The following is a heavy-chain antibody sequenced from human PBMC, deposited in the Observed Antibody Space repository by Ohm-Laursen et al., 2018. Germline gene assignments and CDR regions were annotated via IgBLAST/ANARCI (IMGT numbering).Heavy chain of an antibody. V-gene: IGHV1-18*04. CDR1: GYTFVSYA. CDR2: IGTFNNKT. J-gene: IGHJ6*02. Sequence: ASVKVSCKASGYTFVSYAISWVRQAPGQGLEWMGWIGTFNNKTNYAQKFQGRVTVTTDTSTSTAYMELRSLTSDDTAVYFCARDSYYDFWSGYSTYYHWMDVWGQGTTVTVSS. CDR3: ARDSYYDFWSGYSTYYHWMDV. D-gene: IGHD3-3*01.